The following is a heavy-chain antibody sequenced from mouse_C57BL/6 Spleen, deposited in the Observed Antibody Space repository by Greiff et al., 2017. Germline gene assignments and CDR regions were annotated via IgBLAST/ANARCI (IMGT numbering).Heavy chain of an antibody. Sequence: QVQLKQSGAELVKPGASVKMSCKASGYTFTTYPIEWMKQNHGKRLEWIGNFHPYNDDTKYNEKFKGKATLTVEKSSSTVYLELSRLTSDDSAVYYCARGYYDYDGYYFDYWGQGTTLTVSS. CDR1: GYTFTTYP. CDR3: ARGYYDYDGYYFDY. V-gene: IGHV1-47*01. D-gene: IGHD2-4*01. J-gene: IGHJ2*01. CDR2: FHPYNDDT.